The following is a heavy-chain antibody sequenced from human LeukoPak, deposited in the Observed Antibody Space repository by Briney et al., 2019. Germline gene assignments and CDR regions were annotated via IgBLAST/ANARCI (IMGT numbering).Heavy chain of an antibody. CDR1: GYTFTSYY. J-gene: IGHJ4*02. CDR3: ARDPTYYYDSSGYQDY. CDR2: INPSGGST. V-gene: IGHV1-46*01. Sequence: ASVTVSCKASGYTFTSYYMHWVRQAPGQGLECMGIINPSGGSTSYAQKFQGRVTMTRDTSTSTVYMELSSLRSEDTAVYYCARDPTYYYDSSGYQDYWGQGTLVTVSS. D-gene: IGHD3-22*01.